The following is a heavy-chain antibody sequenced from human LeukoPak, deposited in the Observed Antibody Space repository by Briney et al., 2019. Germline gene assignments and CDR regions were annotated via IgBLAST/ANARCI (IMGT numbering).Heavy chain of an antibody. V-gene: IGHV4-59*11. CDR2: IHYTGST. CDR1: CGSITGHY. Sequence: SETLSLTCAVSCGSITGHYWSWVRQPPGKGLEWIGYIHYTGSTNYNPSLNSRITMSVDTPNNQFSLRLTSVTATDTAVYYCARLHALGAEEFDPWGQGALVTVSS. CDR3: ARLHALGAEEFDP. D-gene: IGHD3-16*01. J-gene: IGHJ5*02.